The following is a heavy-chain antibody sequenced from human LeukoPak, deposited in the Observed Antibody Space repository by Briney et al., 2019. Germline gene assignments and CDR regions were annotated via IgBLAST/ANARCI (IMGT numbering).Heavy chain of an antibody. CDR3: ANIGSSDY. Sequence: PGGSLRLSCAASGFTFSSYAMSWVRQAPGKGLVWVSRISSDGSSTTYADSVRGRFTISRDNSKNTLYLQMNSLRAEDTAVYYCANIGSSDYWGQGTLVTVSS. CDR1: GFTFSSYA. J-gene: IGHJ4*02. V-gene: IGHV3-23*01. CDR2: ISSDGSST. D-gene: IGHD1-26*01.